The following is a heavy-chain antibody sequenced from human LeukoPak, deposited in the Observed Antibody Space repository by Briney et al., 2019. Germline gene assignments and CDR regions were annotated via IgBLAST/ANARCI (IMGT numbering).Heavy chain of an antibody. V-gene: IGHV4-34*01. CDR2: INHSGST. CDR3: ARTYGSGLLAY. D-gene: IGHD3-10*01. CDR1: GGSFSGYY. Sequence: SETLSLTCAVYGGSFSGYYWSWIRQPPGKWLEWIGEINHSGSTNYNPSLKSRVTISVDTSKNQFSLKLSSVTAADTAVYYCARTYGSGLLAYWGQGTLVTVSS. J-gene: IGHJ4*02.